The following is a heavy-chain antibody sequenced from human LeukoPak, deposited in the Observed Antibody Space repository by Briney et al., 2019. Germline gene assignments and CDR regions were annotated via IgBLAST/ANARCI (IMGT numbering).Heavy chain of an antibody. CDR2: IYPGDSET. CDR3: ARWDRSGLAY. D-gene: IGHD1-26*01. J-gene: IGHJ4*02. CDR1: GYGFTRYW. Sequence: GETLKLSCKGFGYGFTRYWIGWGRQISGKGLEWMGIIYPGDSETRYSPSFQGQVTISADKSISTAYLQWGSLKASDTAMYYCARWDRSGLAYWGQGTLVTVSS. V-gene: IGHV5-51*01.